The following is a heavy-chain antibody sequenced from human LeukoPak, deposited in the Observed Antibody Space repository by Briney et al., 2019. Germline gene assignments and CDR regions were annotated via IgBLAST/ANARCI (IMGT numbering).Heavy chain of an antibody. J-gene: IGHJ4*02. Sequence: GGSLRLSYAASGFTFSSYSMTWVRQTPGKGLEWVSGISDSDDSTYYADSVKGRFTISRDNSRNTLYLEMNSLRAEDTAVYYCTKWSGFGNDWGQGTLVTVSS. V-gene: IGHV3-23*01. CDR2: ISDSDDST. CDR3: TKWSGFGND. CDR1: GFTFSSYS. D-gene: IGHD3-10*01.